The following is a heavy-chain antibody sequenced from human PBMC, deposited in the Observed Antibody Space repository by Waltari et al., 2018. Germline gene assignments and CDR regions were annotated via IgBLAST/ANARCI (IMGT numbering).Heavy chain of an antibody. Sequence: QVQLVESGGGVVQPGRSLRLSCAASGFTFSSYGMHWVRPAPGKGLEWVAVIWYDGSNKYYADSVKGRFTISRDNSKNTLYLQMNSLRAEDTAVYYCARDGSNYYGSGSAGYWGQGTLVTVSS. CDR3: ARDGSNYYGSGSAGY. V-gene: IGHV3-33*01. J-gene: IGHJ4*02. CDR1: GFTFSSYG. D-gene: IGHD3-10*01. CDR2: IWYDGSNK.